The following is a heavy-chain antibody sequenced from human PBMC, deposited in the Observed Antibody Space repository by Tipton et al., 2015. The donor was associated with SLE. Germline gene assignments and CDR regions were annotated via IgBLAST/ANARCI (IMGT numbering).Heavy chain of an antibody. D-gene: IGHD3-10*01. Sequence: TLSLTCTVSGGSIRNYYWSWIRQPPGKGLEWIGRIYTSGSTNYNPSLKSRVTMSVDTSKNQFSLKLSSVTAADTAVYYCARAGVMVQGVMRYFDLWGRGTLVTVSS. CDR1: GGSIRNYY. J-gene: IGHJ2*01. V-gene: IGHV4-4*07. CDR2: IYTSGST. CDR3: ARAGVMVQGVMRYFDL.